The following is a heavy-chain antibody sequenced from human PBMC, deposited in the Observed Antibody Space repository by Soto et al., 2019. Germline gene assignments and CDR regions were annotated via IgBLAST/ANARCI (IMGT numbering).Heavy chain of an antibody. CDR1: GYSFTSYW. CDR3: ASGAMVTSYYYGMDV. Sequence: PGESLKISCKGSGYSFTSYWIGWVRQMPGKGLEWMGIIYPGDSDTRYSPSFQGQVTISADKSISTAYLQWSSLKASDTAMYYCASGAMVTSYYYGMDVWGQVTTVTVSS. D-gene: IGHD5-18*01. CDR2: IYPGDSDT. J-gene: IGHJ6*02. V-gene: IGHV5-51*01.